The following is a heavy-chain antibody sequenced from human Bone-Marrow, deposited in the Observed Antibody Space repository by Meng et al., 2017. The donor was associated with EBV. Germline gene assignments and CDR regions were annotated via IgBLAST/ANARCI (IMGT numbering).Heavy chain of an antibody. J-gene: IGHJ4*02. CDR1: GCSLSSCY. Sequence: QVHVQESGPGLVKPSQTLSLTCTVSGCSLSSCYLSWIRNRPATGLELDGYIYYSGSTNYNPSLKSRVTISIDTSKNQFYLKLSSVTAEDTAVYYCASAAVAGTREFNYWGQGTLVTVSS. V-gene: IGHV4-59*01. CDR3: ASAAVAGTREFNY. CDR2: IYYSGST. D-gene: IGHD6-19*01.